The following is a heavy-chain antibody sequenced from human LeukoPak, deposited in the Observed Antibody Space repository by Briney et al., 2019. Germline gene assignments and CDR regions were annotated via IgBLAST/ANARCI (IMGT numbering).Heavy chain of an antibody. CDR1: GFTFSSYS. CDR3: ARDTGGSSSWYSYYYDSSGYYSFDY. Sequence: GGSLRLSCAASGFTFSSYSMNWVRQAPGKGLEWVSSISRSSSYIYYADSVKGRFTISRDNAKNSLYLQMNSLRAEDTAVYYCARDTGGSSSWYSYYYDSSGYYSFDYWGQGTLVTVSS. V-gene: IGHV3-21*01. J-gene: IGHJ4*02. D-gene: IGHD3-22*01. CDR2: ISRSSSYI.